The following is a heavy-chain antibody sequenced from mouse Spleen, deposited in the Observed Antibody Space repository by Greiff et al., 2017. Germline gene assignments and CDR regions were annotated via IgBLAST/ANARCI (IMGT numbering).Heavy chain of an antibody. CDR3: ARFPLNWDVAWFAY. Sequence: QVQLQQPGAELVRPGTSVKLSCKASGYTFTSYWMHWVKQRPGQGLEWIGVIDPSDSYTNYNQKFKGKATLTVDTSSSTAYMQLSSLTSEDSAVYYCARFPLNWDVAWFAYWGQGTLVTVSA. V-gene: IGHV1-59*01. CDR2: IDPSDSYT. CDR1: GYTFTSYW. J-gene: IGHJ3*01. D-gene: IGHD4-1*01.